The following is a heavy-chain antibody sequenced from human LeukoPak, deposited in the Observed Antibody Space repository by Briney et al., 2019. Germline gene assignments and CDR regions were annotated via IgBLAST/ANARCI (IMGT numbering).Heavy chain of an antibody. V-gene: IGHV1-8*01. D-gene: IGHD7-27*01. CDR2: MSPNSGDT. J-gene: IGHJ4*02. CDR1: GCTFTSYD. CDR3: ARGPPNWGYDY. Sequence: ASVKVSCKASGCTFTSYDFNWVRQATGQRPEWMGWMSPNSGDTGYAQKFQDRVTMTRNTSISTAYMELSSLRSDDTAVYYCARGPPNWGYDYWGPGTLVTVSS.